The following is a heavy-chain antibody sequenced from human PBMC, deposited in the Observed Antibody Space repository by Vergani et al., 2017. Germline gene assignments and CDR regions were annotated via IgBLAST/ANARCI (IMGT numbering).Heavy chain of an antibody. CDR2: ISSSGSTI. Sequence: QVQLVESGGGLVKPGGSLRLSCAASGFTFSDYYMSWIRQAPGKGLEWVSYISSSGSTIYYADSVKGRFTISRDNAKNSLYLQMNSLRAEDTAVYYCARGGGTIFGVVTMPHYYYYYGMDVWGQGTTVTVSS. D-gene: IGHD3-3*01. J-gene: IGHJ6*02. V-gene: IGHV3-11*04. CDR1: GFTFSDYY. CDR3: ARGGGTIFGVVTMPHYYYYYGMDV.